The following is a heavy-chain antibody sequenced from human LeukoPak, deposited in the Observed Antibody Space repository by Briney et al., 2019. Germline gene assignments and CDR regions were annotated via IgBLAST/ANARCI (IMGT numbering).Heavy chain of an antibody. CDR2: VRYDGSET. CDR3: AKEGTSSVPSDFDY. V-gene: IGHV3-30*02. Sequence: GGSLRLSCAASGFIFTDYGMHWVRQASGKGLEWVASVRYDGSETESADSVKGRFTISRDNSKNTLYLQMNSLRAEDTAVYYCAKEGTSSVPSDFDYRGQGILVTVSS. CDR1: GFIFTDYG. D-gene: IGHD1-1*01. J-gene: IGHJ4*02.